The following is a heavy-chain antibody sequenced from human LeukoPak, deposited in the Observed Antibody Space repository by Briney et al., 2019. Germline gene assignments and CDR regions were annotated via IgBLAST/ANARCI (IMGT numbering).Heavy chain of an antibody. V-gene: IGHV3-33*01. CDR3: ARDQRGDDFWSGYWGWYFDY. Sequence: GRSLRLSCAASGFTFSSYGMHWVRQAPGKGLEWVAVIWYDGSNKYYADSVKGRFTISRDSSKNTLYLQMNSLRAEDTAVYYCARDQRGDDFWSGYWGWYFDYWGQGTLVTVSS. J-gene: IGHJ4*02. D-gene: IGHD3-3*01. CDR2: IWYDGSNK. CDR1: GFTFSSYG.